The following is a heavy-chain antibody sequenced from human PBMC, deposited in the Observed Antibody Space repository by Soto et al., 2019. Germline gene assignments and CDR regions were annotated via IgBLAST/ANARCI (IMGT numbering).Heavy chain of an antibody. CDR3: TRIPRYSFPTSDPLDN. CDR2: IIPIFGTA. J-gene: IGHJ4*02. Sequence: SVKVSCKASGGTFSSYAISWVRQAPGQGLEWMGGIIPIFGTANYAQKFQGRVTVTADESTSTAYMELSSPRSEDTAVYYCTRIPRYSFPTSDPLDNWGQGTLVTVSS. CDR1: GGTFSSYA. V-gene: IGHV1-69*13. D-gene: IGHD4-4*01.